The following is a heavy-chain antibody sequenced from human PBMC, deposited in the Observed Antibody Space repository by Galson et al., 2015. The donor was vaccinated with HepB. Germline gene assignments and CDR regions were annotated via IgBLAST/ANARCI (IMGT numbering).Heavy chain of an antibody. D-gene: IGHD4-17*01. CDR2: INPSGGST. CDR1: GYTFTSYY. V-gene: IGHV1-46*03. Sequence: SVKVSCKASGYTFTSYYMHWVRQAPGQGLEWMGIINPSGGSTSYAQKFQGRVTMTRDTSTSTVYMELSSLRSEDTAVYYCARDMLPTVTASGWFDPLGQGTLVTVSS. J-gene: IGHJ5*02. CDR3: ARDMLPTVTASGWFDP.